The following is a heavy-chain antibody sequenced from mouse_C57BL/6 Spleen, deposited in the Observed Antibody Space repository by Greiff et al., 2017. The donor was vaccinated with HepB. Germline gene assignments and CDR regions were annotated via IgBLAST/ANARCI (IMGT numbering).Heavy chain of an antibody. J-gene: IGHJ4*01. Sequence: QVQLQQPGAELVKPGASVKMSCKASGYTFTSYWITWEKQRPGQGLEWIGDIYPGSGSTNYNEKFKSKATLTVDTSSSTAYMQLSSLTSEDSAVYYCARRTFITTVVATGYYAMDYWGQGTSVTVSS. V-gene: IGHV1-55*01. CDR3: ARRTFITTVVATGYYAMDY. D-gene: IGHD1-1*01. CDR2: IYPGSGST. CDR1: GYTFTSYW.